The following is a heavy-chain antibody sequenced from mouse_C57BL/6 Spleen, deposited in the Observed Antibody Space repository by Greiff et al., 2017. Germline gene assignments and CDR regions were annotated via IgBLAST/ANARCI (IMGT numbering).Heavy chain of an antibody. J-gene: IGHJ2*01. D-gene: IGHD2-4*01. Sequence: QVQLQQSGAELVRPGTSVKVSCKASGYAFTNYLIEWVKQRPGQGLEWIGVINPGSGGTNYNEKFKGKATLTADQSSSTAYMQLSSLTSEDSAVYFCARFDDYENDFDYWGQGTTLTVSS. V-gene: IGHV1-54*01. CDR3: ARFDDYENDFDY. CDR1: GYAFTNYL. CDR2: INPGSGGT.